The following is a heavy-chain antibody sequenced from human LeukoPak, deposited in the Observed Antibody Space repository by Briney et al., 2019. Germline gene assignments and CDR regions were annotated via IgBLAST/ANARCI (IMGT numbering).Heavy chain of an antibody. CDR2: ISSSGSAI. V-gene: IGHV3-48*03. CDR3: ARDVGWGLDY. Sequence: GGSLRLSCATSGFTFTNYEMNWVRQAPGKGLEWVSYISSSGSAIYYADSVKGRFTISRDNAKNSLYLQMNSLRAEDTAVYYCARDVGWGLDYWGQGTLVTVSS. J-gene: IGHJ4*02. D-gene: IGHD1-26*01. CDR1: GFTFTNYE.